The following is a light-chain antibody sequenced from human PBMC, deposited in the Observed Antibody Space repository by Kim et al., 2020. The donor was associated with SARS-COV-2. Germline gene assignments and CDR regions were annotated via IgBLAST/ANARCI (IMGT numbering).Light chain of an antibody. CDR1: QSISSY. V-gene: IGKV1-39*01. CDR3: QQSYSTPYS. J-gene: IGKJ2*03. CDR2: AAS. Sequence: SASVGDRVTLTCRASQSISSYLNWYQQKPGKAPKLLIYAASSLQSGVPSRFSGSGSGTDFTLTISSLQPADFATYYCQQSYSTPYSFGQGTKLEI.